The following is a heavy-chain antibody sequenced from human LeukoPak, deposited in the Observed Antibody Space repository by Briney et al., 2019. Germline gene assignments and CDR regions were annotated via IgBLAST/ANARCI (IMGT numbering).Heavy chain of an antibody. J-gene: IGHJ2*01. V-gene: IGHV1-58*01. CDR1: GFTLTTFL. Sequence: VASVKVSCKASGFTLTTFLFQGLQRPGGHRLEWIGWIVVGSGNTNYAQKFQERVTITRDMSTSTAYMELSSLRSEDTAVYYCAAPSSGWYFDLWGRGTLVTVSS. CDR3: AAPSSGWYFDL. CDR2: IVVGSGNT. D-gene: IGHD6-19*01.